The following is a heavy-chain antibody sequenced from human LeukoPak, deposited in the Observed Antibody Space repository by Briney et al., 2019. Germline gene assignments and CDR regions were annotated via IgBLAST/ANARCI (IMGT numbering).Heavy chain of an antibody. CDR3: ARGRYYFDSSGAFY. V-gene: IGHV4-34*01. J-gene: IGHJ4*02. D-gene: IGHD3-22*01. CDR1: GGSFSGYY. CDR2: IMYDGSS. Sequence: PSETLSLTCAVHGGSFSGYYWSWLRQPPGKGLEWIGEIMYDGSSNYHPSLKSRVSMSVDTSKNQFSLKMTSVTAADTAVYYCARGRYYFDSSGAFYWGQGTRVTVSS.